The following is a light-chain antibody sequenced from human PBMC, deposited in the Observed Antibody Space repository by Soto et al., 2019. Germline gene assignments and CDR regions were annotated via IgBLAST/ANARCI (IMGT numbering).Light chain of an antibody. CDR2: RAS. CDR1: QSISTY. J-gene: IGKJ1*01. CDR3: QHSYSSPPWT. Sequence: DIQMTQSPSSLSASVGDRVTISCRASQSISTYLNWYQQKPGTAPKLLIYRASSVKSGVPPSFSGSGSGRDFTLTISSLRPEDIATYFCQHSYSSPPWTFGQGTKVEVK. V-gene: IGKV1-39*01.